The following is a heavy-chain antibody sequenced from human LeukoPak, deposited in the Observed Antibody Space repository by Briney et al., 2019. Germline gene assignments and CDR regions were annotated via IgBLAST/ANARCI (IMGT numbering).Heavy chain of an antibody. CDR3: ARHRDRRYMDV. CDR2: IYYSGNT. D-gene: IGHD2-15*01. J-gene: IGHJ6*03. Sequence: SETLSLTCTVSGGSVSSSSHYWGWIRQPPGKGQEWIGSIYYSGNTYYNPSLESRVTISVGTSKNQFSLKLRSVTAADTAVYYCARHRDRRYMDVWGKGTTVTVSS. CDR1: GGSVSSSSHY. V-gene: IGHV4-39*01.